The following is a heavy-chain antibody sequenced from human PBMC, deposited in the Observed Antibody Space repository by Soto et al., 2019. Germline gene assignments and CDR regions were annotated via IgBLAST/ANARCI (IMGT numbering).Heavy chain of an antibody. CDR3: AKSPRVYDSSGYYKVYYFDY. CDR2: ISGSGGST. J-gene: IGHJ4*02. D-gene: IGHD3-22*01. CDR1: GVTFSSYA. Sequence: GGSLRLSCAASGVTFSSYAMSWVRQAPGKGLEWVSAISGSGGSTYYADSVKGRFTISRDNSKNTLYLQMNSLRAEDTAVYYCAKSPRVYDSSGYYKVYYFDYWGPGTLVTVSS. V-gene: IGHV3-23*01.